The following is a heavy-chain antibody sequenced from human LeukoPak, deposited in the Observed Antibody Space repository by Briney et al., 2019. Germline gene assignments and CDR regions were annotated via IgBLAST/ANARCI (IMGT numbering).Heavy chain of an antibody. V-gene: IGHV3-21*01. CDR2: IGRSSDYI. J-gene: IGHJ6*03. CDR3: AKDGEALAGPYYYYMDV. CDR1: GFTFSFYN. D-gene: IGHD6-19*01. Sequence: GSLRLSCAASGFTFSFYNMNWVRQVPGKGLQWVSSIGRSSDYIYYADSVKGRFTISRDNAKNSLYLQMNSLRAEDTAVYYCAKDGEALAGPYYYYMDVWGKGTTVTVSS.